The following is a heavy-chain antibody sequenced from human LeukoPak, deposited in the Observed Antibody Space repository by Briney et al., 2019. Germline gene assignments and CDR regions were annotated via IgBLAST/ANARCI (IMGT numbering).Heavy chain of an antibody. CDR1: GFTFSNYG. CDR2: ISYDGSNQ. V-gene: IGHV3-30*18. J-gene: IGHJ4*02. Sequence: GGSLRLSCAASGFTFSNYGIHWVRQALGTGLEWVAVISYDGSNQYYADSVKGRFTISRDNSKNTLYLQMNSLRAEDTAMYYCAKEGSGYYYFDYWGQGTLVTVSS. CDR3: AKEGSGYYYFDY. D-gene: IGHD3-22*01.